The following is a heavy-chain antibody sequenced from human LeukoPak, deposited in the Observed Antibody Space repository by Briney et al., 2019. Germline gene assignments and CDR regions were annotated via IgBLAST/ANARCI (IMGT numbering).Heavy chain of an antibody. D-gene: IGHD3-22*01. CDR1: GGSISSSSYY. Sequence: SETLSLTCTVSGGSISSSSYYWGWIRQPPEKGLEWIGSIYYSGSTYYNPSLKSRVTISVDTSKNQFSLNLSSVTAADTAVYYCARLYYDSSGYYQICYFDYWGQGTLVTVSS. CDR3: ARLYYDSSGYYQICYFDY. CDR2: IYYSGST. J-gene: IGHJ4*02. V-gene: IGHV4-39*01.